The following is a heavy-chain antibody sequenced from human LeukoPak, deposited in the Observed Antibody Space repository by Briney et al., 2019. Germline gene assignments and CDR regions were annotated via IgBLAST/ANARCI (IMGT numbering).Heavy chain of an antibody. CDR3: ARQGMATAGSDVFDI. D-gene: IGHD6-13*01. V-gene: IGHV5-51*01. J-gene: IGHJ3*02. Sequence: GESLKISCKGSGYTITTYWIGWVRQKPGKGLEWMGIIYPTDSDTRYSPSFQCQVTISVDKSISTAYLQWSSLKASDTAMYYCARQGMATAGSDVFDIWGQGTMVTVSS. CDR2: IYPTDSDT. CDR1: GYTITTYW.